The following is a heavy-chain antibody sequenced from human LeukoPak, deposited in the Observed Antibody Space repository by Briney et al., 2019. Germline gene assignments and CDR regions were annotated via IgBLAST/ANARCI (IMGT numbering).Heavy chain of an antibody. Sequence: ASVKVSCNASGYTFTGYYMHWVRQAPGQGLEWMGWINPNSGGTNYAQKFQGRVTMTRDTSISTAYLELSRLRSGDTAVYYWARGGSSSGWPFGYWGQGTLVTVSS. CDR2: INPNSGGT. CDR1: GYTFTGYY. J-gene: IGHJ4*02. D-gene: IGHD6-19*01. CDR3: ARGGSSSGWPFGY. V-gene: IGHV1-2*02.